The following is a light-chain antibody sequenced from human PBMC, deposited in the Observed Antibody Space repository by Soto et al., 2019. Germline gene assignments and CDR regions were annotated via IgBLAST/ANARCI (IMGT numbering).Light chain of an antibody. Sequence: DIQMTQSPSSLSASVGDRVTITCRASQSISSYLNWYQQKPGKAPKLLIYAASSLQSGVPSRFSGSGSGTDFILTISSLQPEDFATYYCQQSYSTPLFGGGTKVEIK. CDR1: QSISSY. CDR2: AAS. CDR3: QQSYSTPL. V-gene: IGKV1-39*01. J-gene: IGKJ4*01.